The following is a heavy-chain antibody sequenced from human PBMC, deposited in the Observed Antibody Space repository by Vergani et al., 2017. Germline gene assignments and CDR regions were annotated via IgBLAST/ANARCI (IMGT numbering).Heavy chain of an antibody. D-gene: IGHD3-10*01. CDR3: ARGTFTYYYGSGSYNYGMDV. J-gene: IGHJ6*02. Sequence: EVQLVESGGGLVKPGGSLRLPCAASGFTFSSYSMNWARQAPGKGVEWVSSISSSSSYIYYADSVKGRFTISRDNAKNSLYLQMNSLRAEDTAVYYCARGTFTYYYGSGSYNYGMDVWGQGTTVTVSS. V-gene: IGHV3-21*01. CDR2: ISSSSSYI. CDR1: GFTFSSYS.